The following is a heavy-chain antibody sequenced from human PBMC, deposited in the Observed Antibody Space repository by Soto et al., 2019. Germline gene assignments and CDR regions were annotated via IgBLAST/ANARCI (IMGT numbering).Heavy chain of an antibody. J-gene: IGHJ5*02. CDR1: GFTFSSYW. Sequence: PGGSLRLSCAASGFTFSSYWMSWVRQAPGKGLEWVANIKQDGSEKYYVDSVKGRFTISRDNSKNTLYLQMNSLRAEDTAVYYCARQSYDFWSGYPTNPFDPWGQGTLVTVSS. D-gene: IGHD3-3*01. CDR3: ARQSYDFWSGYPTNPFDP. CDR2: IKQDGSEK. V-gene: IGHV3-7*02.